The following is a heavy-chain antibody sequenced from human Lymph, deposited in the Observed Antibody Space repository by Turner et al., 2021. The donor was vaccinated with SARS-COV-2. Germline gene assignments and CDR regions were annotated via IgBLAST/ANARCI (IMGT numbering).Heavy chain of an antibody. CDR1: GGTFSSYA. CDR3: ARDVTGPLGY. CDR2: IIPMRDIE. V-gene: IGHV1-69*10. J-gene: IGHJ4*02. Sequence: QVQLVQCGAEVTKTGSSVMVSCKASGGTFSSYAISWVRQAPGQGLEWMGGIIPMRDIENYAQRFQGRVTITADKSTSTDYMEMSSLRSEDTAVYYCARDVTGPLGYWGQGTLVTVSS. D-gene: IGHD1-20*01.